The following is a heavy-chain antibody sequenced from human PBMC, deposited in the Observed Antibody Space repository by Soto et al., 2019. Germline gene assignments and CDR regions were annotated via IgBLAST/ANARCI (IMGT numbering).Heavy chain of an antibody. D-gene: IGHD2-15*01. CDR1: GFTFSSYA. CDR3: ANARPWGIVVVVAVKRGAFVI. V-gene: IGHV3-23*01. Sequence: EVQLLESGGGLVQPGGSLRLSCAASGFTFSSYAMSWVRQAPGKGLEWVSAISGSGGSTYYADSVKGRFTISRDNSNNTLYLQMNSLRAEDTAVYYCANARPWGIVVVVAVKRGAFVIKGLGTMVTVDS. J-gene: IGHJ3*02. CDR2: ISGSGGST.